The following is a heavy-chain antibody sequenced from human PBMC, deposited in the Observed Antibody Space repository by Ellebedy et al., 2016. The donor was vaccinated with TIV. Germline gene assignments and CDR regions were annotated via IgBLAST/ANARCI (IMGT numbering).Heavy chain of an antibody. CDR1: GGTFSNSA. CDR3: ARGVTSYYFYYMDV. J-gene: IGHJ6*03. CDR2: IIPIVGT. D-gene: IGHD4-23*01. Sequence: SVKVSCXASGGTFSNSAISWVRQAPGQGLEWMGRIIPIVGTNYAQKFQGRVTITADRSTSTAYMELSRLRSDDRAVYYCARGVTSYYFYYMDVWGKGTTVTVSS. V-gene: IGHV1-69*04.